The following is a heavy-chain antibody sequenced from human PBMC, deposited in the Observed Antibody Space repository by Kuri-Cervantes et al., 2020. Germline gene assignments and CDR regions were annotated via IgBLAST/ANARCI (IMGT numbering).Heavy chain of an antibody. CDR2: INPNSGGT. V-gene: IGHV1-2*02. CDR3: ASAYRGGYSSGWFLGDY. CDR1: GYTFTGYY. J-gene: IGHJ4*02. Sequence: ASVKVSCKASGYTFTGYYMHWVRQAPGQGLEWMGWINPNSGGTNYAQKFQGRVTMTRDTSISTAYMELSRLRSGDTAVYYCASAYRGGYSSGWFLGDYWGQGTLVTVSS. D-gene: IGHD6-19*01.